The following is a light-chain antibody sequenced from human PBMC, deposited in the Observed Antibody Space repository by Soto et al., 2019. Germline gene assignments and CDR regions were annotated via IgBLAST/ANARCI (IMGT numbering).Light chain of an antibody. CDR3: HQRSNWPRT. Sequence: EIVLTQSPATLSLSPGERATLSCRASQSISTYLAWYQQKPGQAPRLLIYDASNRATGIPARFSGSGSGTDFTLTISSLEPEEFPVYYCHQRSNWPRTFGQGTKV. CDR1: QSISTY. V-gene: IGKV3-11*01. J-gene: IGKJ1*01. CDR2: DAS.